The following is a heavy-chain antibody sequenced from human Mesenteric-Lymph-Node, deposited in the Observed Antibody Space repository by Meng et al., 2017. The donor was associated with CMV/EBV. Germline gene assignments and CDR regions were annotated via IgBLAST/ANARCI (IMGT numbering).Heavy chain of an antibody. CDR1: GFTFSSYV. D-gene: IGHD1-26*01. V-gene: IGHV3-33*03. CDR3: AKDHSGSSFFDY. CDR2: IWFDGSNK. Sequence: GGSLRLSCAASGFTFSSYVMHWVRQAPGKGLEWVAVIWFDGSNKYYADSVKGRFTISRDNSKNTLYLQMNSLRAEDTAVYYCAKDHSGSSFFDYWGQGTLVTVSS. J-gene: IGHJ4*02.